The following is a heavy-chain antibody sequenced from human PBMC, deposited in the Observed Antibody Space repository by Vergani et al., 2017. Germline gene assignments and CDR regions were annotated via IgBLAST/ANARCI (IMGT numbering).Heavy chain of an antibody. CDR1: GFTFSTYA. Sequence: EVQLLESGGSLKQPGGSVRLSCAASGFTFSTYAMHWVRQAPGKGLEWVSGISGSGGNTYYANSVKGRFTISRDNSKNTLYLQMNSLRADDTAVYYCAKGVYCSSTSCYEGRGYYYGMGVWGQ. J-gene: IGHJ6*02. V-gene: IGHV3-23*01. CDR3: AKGVYCSSTSCYEGRGYYYGMGV. D-gene: IGHD2-2*01. CDR2: ISGSGGNT.